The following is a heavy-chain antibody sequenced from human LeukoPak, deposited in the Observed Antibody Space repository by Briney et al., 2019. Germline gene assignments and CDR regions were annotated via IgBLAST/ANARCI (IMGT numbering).Heavy chain of an antibody. CDR1: GFTFSSYA. V-gene: IGHV3-23*01. CDR3: AKDPYAILTGYRYFFDS. J-gene: IGHJ4*02. CDR2: ISGSGGST. D-gene: IGHD3-9*01. Sequence: GGSLRLSCAASGFTFSSYAMNWVRQAPGKGLEWVSAISGSGGSTSYADSVKGRFTVSRDNSKNMLYLQMNSLRAEDTAVYYCAKDPYAILTGYRYFFDSWGQGTLVTVSS.